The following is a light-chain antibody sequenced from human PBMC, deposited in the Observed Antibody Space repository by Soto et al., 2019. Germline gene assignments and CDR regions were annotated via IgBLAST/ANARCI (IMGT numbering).Light chain of an antibody. V-gene: IGLV2-14*01. CDR2: EVS. CDR1: SSDVGGYNY. CDR3: SSYTSSSTRDV. Sequence: QSVLTQPASVSGSPGQSITISCTGISSDVGGYNYVSWYQQHPGKAPKLMIYEVSNRPSGVSNRFSGSKSGNTASLTISGLQASDEADYYCSSYTSSSTRDVFGTGTKLTVL. J-gene: IGLJ1*01.